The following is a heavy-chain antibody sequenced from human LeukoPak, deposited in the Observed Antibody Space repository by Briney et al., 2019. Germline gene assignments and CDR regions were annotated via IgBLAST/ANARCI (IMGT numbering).Heavy chain of an antibody. CDR1: GYTFTSYG. D-gene: IGHD3-10*01. Sequence: ASVKVSCKASGYTFTSYGISWVRQAPGQGLEWMGWISAYNGNTNYAQKLQGRVTMTTDTSTSTAYMELRSLRSDDTAVYYCAGVKMGYYGSAQSVDYWGQGTLVTVSS. CDR2: ISAYNGNT. CDR3: AGVKMGYYGSAQSVDY. J-gene: IGHJ4*02. V-gene: IGHV1-18*01.